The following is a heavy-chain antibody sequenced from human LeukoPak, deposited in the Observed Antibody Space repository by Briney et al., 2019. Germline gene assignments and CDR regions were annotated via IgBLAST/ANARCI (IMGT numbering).Heavy chain of an antibody. V-gene: IGHV3-30*03. CDR2: ISYDGSNK. CDR1: GFTFSSYG. J-gene: IGHJ4*02. D-gene: IGHD6-19*01. Sequence: GGSLRLSCAASGFTFSSYGMHWVRQAPGKGLEWVAVISYDGSNKYYADSVKGRFTISRDNSKNTLYLQMNSLRAEDTAVYYCASARPGIAVAGTFGYWGQGTLVTVSS. CDR3: ASARPGIAVAGTFGY.